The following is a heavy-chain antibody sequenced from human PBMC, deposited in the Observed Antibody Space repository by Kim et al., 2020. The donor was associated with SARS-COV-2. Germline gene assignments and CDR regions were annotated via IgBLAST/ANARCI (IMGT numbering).Heavy chain of an antibody. V-gene: IGHV3-33*06. CDR3: AKEVMNAVTTNTFYYGMDV. Sequence: GGSLRLSCAASGFTFSSYGMHWVRQAPGKGLEWVAVIWYDGSNKYYADSVKGRFTISRDNSKNTLYLQMNSLRAEDTAVYYCAKEVMNAVTTNTFYYGMDVWGQGTTVTVSS. CDR2: IWYDGSNK. J-gene: IGHJ6*02. CDR1: GFTFSSYG. D-gene: IGHD4-17*01.